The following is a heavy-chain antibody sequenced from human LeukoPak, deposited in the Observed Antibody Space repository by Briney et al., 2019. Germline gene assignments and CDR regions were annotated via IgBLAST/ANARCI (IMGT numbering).Heavy chain of an antibody. Sequence: ASVKVSCKASGYTFTSYGIGWVRQAPGQGLEWMGWISAYNGNTNYAQKLQGRVTMTTDTSTSTAYMELRSLRSDDTAVYYCARLRIAVAGSLLYYFDYWGQGTLVTGSS. D-gene: IGHD6-19*01. V-gene: IGHV1-18*01. CDR1: GYTFTSYG. CDR2: ISAYNGNT. CDR3: ARLRIAVAGSLLYYFDY. J-gene: IGHJ4*02.